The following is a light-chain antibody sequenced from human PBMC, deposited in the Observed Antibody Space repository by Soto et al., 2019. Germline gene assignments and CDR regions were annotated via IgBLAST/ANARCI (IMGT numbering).Light chain of an antibody. CDR3: SSYTNINTRACV. V-gene: IGLV2-14*01. J-gene: IGLJ1*01. Sequence: QSVLTQPASVSGSPGQSITISCTGTSGDIGSYNRVSWYQQHPGKALKLIIYEVTDRPSGVSNRFSGSKSGNTASLTISGLQAEDEAEYYCSSYTNINTRACVFGTGTKSPS. CDR1: SGDIGSYNR. CDR2: EVT.